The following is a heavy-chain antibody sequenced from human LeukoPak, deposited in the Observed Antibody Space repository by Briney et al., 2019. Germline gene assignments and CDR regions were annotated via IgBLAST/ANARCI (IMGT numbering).Heavy chain of an antibody. CDR1: GGSFSGYY. D-gene: IGHD2/OR15-2a*01. Sequence: SETLSLTCAVYGGSFSGYYWSWIRQPPGKGLEWIGYIYYSGSTNYNPSLKSRVTISVDTAKNQFSLKLSSVTAADTAVYYCARELLSYSGGYVMDVWGKGTTVTVSS. CDR2: IYYSGST. CDR3: ARELLSYSGGYVMDV. J-gene: IGHJ6*04. V-gene: IGHV4-59*01.